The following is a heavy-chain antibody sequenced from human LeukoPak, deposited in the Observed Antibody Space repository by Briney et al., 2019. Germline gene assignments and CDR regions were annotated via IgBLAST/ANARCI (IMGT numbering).Heavy chain of an antibody. D-gene: IGHD5-12*01. CDR3: ARDFGGYDSGYYYYYGMDV. J-gene: IGHJ6*02. Sequence: ASVKVSCKASGGTFSSYAISWVRQAPGQGLEWMGWISAYNGNTNYAQKLQGRVTMTTDTSTSTAYMELRSLRSDDTAVYYCARDFGGYDSGYYYYYGMDVWGQGTTVTVSS. CDR1: GGTFSSYA. V-gene: IGHV1-18*01. CDR2: ISAYNGNT.